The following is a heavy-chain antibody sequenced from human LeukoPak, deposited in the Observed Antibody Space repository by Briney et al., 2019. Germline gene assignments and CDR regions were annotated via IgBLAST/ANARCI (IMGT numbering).Heavy chain of an antibody. J-gene: IGHJ4*02. Sequence: SETLSLTCTVSGGSISSSSDYWGWIRQPPGKGLEWIGSIYYSGSTYYNPSLKSRVTISVDTSKNQFSLKLSSVTAADTAVYYCASEGGSNKDFDYWGQGTLVTVSS. CDR1: GGSISSSSDY. CDR2: IYYSGST. D-gene: IGHD1-26*01. V-gene: IGHV4-39*07. CDR3: ASEGGSNKDFDY.